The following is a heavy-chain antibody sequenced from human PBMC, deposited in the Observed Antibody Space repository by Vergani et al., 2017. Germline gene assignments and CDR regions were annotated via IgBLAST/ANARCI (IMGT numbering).Heavy chain of an antibody. V-gene: IGHV4-4*02. CDR2: ICHTEDT. CDR3: ATIGYRRWGYYFDY. J-gene: IGHJ4*02. Sequence: QVQLQQWGAGLVKPSQTLSLTCTVSGASMSSVGYYWTWVRQPPGKGLEWIGEICHTEDTKYSPSLKSRVTVSVDESRNLFSLRLNSVTAADTAVYYCATIGYRRWGYYFDYWGQGILVTVSS. D-gene: IGHD2-2*02. CDR1: GASMSSVGYY.